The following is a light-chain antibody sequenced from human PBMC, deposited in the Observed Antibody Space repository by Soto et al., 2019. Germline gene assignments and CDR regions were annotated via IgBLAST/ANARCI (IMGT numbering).Light chain of an antibody. CDR1: SSDVGGYNY. Sequence: QSVLTQPASVSGSPGQSITISCTGTSSDVGGYNYVSWYQQHPGKAPKLMIYXXXNXXXGVSNRFSGSKSGTSAYLAITGLQAEDEADYFCQSYDNSLSAFYVFGTGSKVTGL. J-gene: IGLJ1*01. CDR2: XXX. V-gene: IGLV2-14*01. CDR3: QSYDNSLSAFYV.